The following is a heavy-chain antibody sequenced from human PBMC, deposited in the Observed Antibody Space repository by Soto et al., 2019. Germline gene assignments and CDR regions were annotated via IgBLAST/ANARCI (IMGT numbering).Heavy chain of an antibody. CDR2: ILGSGGTT. J-gene: IGHJ4*02. CDR3: AKEFCQQRCPFDS. Sequence: GGSLRLSCAASGFTFSSYAMSWVRQAPGKGLEWVSAILGSGGTTFYADSVRGRFTISRDNSKNTLYLQMNSLGTEDTAEYFCAKEFCQQRCPFDSWGQGTLVTVSS. V-gene: IGHV3-23*01. D-gene: IGHD1-1*01. CDR1: GFTFSSYA.